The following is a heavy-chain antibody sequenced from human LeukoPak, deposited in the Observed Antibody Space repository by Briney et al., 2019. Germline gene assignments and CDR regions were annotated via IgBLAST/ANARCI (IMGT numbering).Heavy chain of an antibody. D-gene: IGHD1-26*01. J-gene: IGHJ3*02. Sequence: SVKVSCKASGGTFSSYAISWVRQAPGQGLEWMGGIIPIFGTANYAQKFQGRVTITADESTSTAYMELSSLRSEDTAVYYCARDLGIYSGSFEIRISDAFDTWGQGTMVTVSS. V-gene: IGHV1-69*13. CDR1: GGTFSSYA. CDR2: IIPIFGTA. CDR3: ARDLGIYSGSFEIRISDAFDT.